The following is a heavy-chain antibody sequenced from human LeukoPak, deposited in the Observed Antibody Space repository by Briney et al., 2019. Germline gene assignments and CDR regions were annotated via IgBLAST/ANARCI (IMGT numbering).Heavy chain of an antibody. CDR2: IYHSGST. Sequence: SQTLSLTCTVSGGSISSGGYYWSWIRQPPGKGLEWIGYIYHSGSTYYNPSLKSRVTISVDRSKNQFSLKLSSVTAADTAVYYCARGGWQQHLGKDVWGKGTTVTVSS. D-gene: IGHD6-13*01. J-gene: IGHJ6*04. CDR1: GGSISSGGYY. CDR3: ARGGWQQHLGKDV. V-gene: IGHV4-30-2*01.